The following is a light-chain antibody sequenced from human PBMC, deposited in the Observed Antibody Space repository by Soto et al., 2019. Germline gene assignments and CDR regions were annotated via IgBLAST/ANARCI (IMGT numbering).Light chain of an antibody. CDR3: QKYNSAPRT. CDR2: AAS. Sequence: DIQMTQSPSSLSASVGDRVTITCRASQGISNYLAWYQQKPGKVPKLLIYAASTLQSAVPSRFSGSGSGTDFTLTISSLQPEDVATYDCQKYNSAPRTFGQGPKVEIK. CDR1: QGISNY. V-gene: IGKV1-27*01. J-gene: IGKJ1*01.